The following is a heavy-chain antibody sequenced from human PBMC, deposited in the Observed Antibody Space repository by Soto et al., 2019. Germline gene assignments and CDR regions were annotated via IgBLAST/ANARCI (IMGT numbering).Heavy chain of an antibody. CDR3: AQTEDGGRSRTPAWWFDA. D-gene: IGHD2-15*01. V-gene: IGHV2-26*01. CDR2: IFSNDER. CDR1: GFSLSNAGMG. J-gene: IGHJ5*02. Sequence: QVTLKESGPVLVKPTETLTLTCTVSGFSLSNAGMGVSWIRQPPGKALEWLAHIFSNDERRFSTSLKNRLTISKDTFNSQVVLIMTNMAPVDTATYYCAQTEDGGRSRTPAWWFDAWGQGTLVTVSS.